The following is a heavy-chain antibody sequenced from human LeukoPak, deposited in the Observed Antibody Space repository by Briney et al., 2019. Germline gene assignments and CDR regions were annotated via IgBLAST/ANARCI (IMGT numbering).Heavy chain of an antibody. CDR1: GYTFSDYH. V-gene: IGHV1-2*02. D-gene: IGHD5-12*01. CDR2: INPNSGGT. CDR3: ARASSGFEPVFYY. Sequence: ASVKVSCKASGYTFSDYHMHWVRQAPGQGLEWMGWINPNSGGTNYAQKFQGRVTMTRDTSISTAYMELSGLRSDDTAVYYCARASSGFEPVFYYWGQGALVTFSS. J-gene: IGHJ4*02.